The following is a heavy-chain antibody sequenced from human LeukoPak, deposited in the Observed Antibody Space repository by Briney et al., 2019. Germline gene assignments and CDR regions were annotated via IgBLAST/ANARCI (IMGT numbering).Heavy chain of an antibody. CDR3: ARDIVVVPAAPHYYYGMDV. D-gene: IGHD2-2*01. V-gene: IGHV3-21*01. CDR1: GFTFSSCS. J-gene: IGHJ6*02. Sequence: GGSLRLSCAASGFTFSSCSMNWVRQAPGKGLEWVSSISSSSSYIYYADSVKGRFTISRDNAKNSLYLQMNSLRAEDTAVYYCARDIVVVPAAPHYYYGMDVWGQGTTVTVSS. CDR2: ISSSSSYI.